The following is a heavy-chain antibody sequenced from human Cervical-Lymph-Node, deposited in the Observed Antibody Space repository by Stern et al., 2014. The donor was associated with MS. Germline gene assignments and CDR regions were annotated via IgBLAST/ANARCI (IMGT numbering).Heavy chain of an antibody. CDR1: GGSISNGVYY. CDR3: ARDSGSSYGIGWLDP. Sequence: QVQLQESGPGLVKPSQTLSLSCTVSGGSISNGVYYWIWVRQPAGKGLEWIGRIRSGGHNKYNPSLKIRVTMSVDASKNQFSLKLSSVTAADTAVYYCARDSGSSYGIGWLDPWGQGTLVTVSS. D-gene: IGHD1-26*01. CDR2: IRSGGHN. V-gene: IGHV4-61*02. J-gene: IGHJ5*02.